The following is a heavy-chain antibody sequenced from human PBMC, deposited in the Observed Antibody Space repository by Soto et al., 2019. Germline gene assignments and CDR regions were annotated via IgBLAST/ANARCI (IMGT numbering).Heavy chain of an antibody. Sequence: QVQLQESGPRLVTPSETLTLTCRVSGGSITNHYWGWIRQPPGKGLEFIGRIYPSGRAHYNPSLQDRVTISVDTSKNHFSLKVNSVTAADTAIYYFARDYDFNTAVDYGYCDLWCRGTLVTVSS. CDR3: ARDYDFNTAVDYGYCDL. J-gene: IGHJ2*01. CDR2: IYPSGRA. V-gene: IGHV4-4*07. CDR1: GGSITNHY. D-gene: IGHD2-2*01.